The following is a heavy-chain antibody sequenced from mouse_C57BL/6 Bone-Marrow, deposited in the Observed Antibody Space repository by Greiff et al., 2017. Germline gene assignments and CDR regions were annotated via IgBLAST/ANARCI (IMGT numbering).Heavy chain of an antibody. Sequence: VQLQQPGTELVKPGASVKLSCKASGYTFTSYWMHWVKQRPGQGLEWIGNINPSNGGTNYNEKFKSKATLTVDKSSSTAYMQLSSLTSEDSAIYYCAFDSSGYVPLYYYAMDYWGQGTSVTVSS. V-gene: IGHV1-53*01. CDR2: INPSNGGT. J-gene: IGHJ4*01. CDR3: AFDSSGYVPLYYYAMDY. D-gene: IGHD3-2*02. CDR1: GYTFTSYW.